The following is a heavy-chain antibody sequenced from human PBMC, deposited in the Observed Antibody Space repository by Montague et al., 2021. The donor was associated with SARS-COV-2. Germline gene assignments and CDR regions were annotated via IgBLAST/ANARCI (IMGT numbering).Heavy chain of an antibody. J-gene: IGHJ6*02. V-gene: IGHV4-59*01. CDR2: IFHSGRT. Sequence: SETLSLTCTVSGGSIDSFYWSWIRRPPGKGLEWIGCIFHSGRTYYNPSLKSRVSMSVDTSKNQVSLRLSSLTAADTAVYYCARGGYYDNTGYYPDYYYNMDVWGQGTTVTVSS. CDR3: ARGGYYDNTGYYPDYYYNMDV. D-gene: IGHD3-22*01. CDR1: GGSIDSFY.